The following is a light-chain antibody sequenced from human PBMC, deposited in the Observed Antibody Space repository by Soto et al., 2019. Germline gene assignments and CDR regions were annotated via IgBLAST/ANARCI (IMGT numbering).Light chain of an antibody. Sequence: EVVMTQSPDTLSVSPGERATLSCRASQSVSSNLAWYQQKPGQAPRLLIYGASTRATGIPARFSGSGSGTEFSISIISLQYEDFAVYYCQQYNNWLWTFGQGTKVEIK. V-gene: IGKV3-15*01. CDR2: GAS. J-gene: IGKJ1*01. CDR3: QQYNNWLWT. CDR1: QSVSSN.